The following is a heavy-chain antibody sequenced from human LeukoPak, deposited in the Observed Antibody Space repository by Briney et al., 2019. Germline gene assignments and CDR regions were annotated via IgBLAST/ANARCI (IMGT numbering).Heavy chain of an antibody. CDR2: IYTSGST. Sequence: SETLSLTCTVSGGSISSGLYYWSWIRQPAGKGLEWIGRIYTSGSTNYNPSLKSRVTISVDTSKNQFSLKLSSVTAADTAVYYCARAPSYYDSSHDAFDIWGQGTMVTVSS. D-gene: IGHD3-22*01. CDR3: ARAPSYYDSSHDAFDI. V-gene: IGHV4-61*02. CDR1: GGSISSGLYY. J-gene: IGHJ3*02.